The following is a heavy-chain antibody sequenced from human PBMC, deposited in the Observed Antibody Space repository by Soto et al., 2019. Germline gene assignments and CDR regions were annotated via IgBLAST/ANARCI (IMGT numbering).Heavy chain of an antibody. CDR3: ARPTRYYYDSSGQSAWFDP. CDR2: IIPIFGTP. D-gene: IGHD3-22*01. J-gene: IGHJ5*02. V-gene: IGHV1-69*12. CDR1: GGTFSSYA. Sequence: QVQLVQSGAEVKKPGSSVKVSCKASGGTFSSYAISWVRQAPGQGLEWMGGIIPIFGTPNYAQKFQGRVTITADESTSTAYMELSSLRSEDTAVYYCARPTRYYYDSSGQSAWFDPWGQGTLVTVSP.